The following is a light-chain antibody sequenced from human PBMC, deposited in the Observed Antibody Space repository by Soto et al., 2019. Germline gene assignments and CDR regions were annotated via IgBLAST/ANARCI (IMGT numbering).Light chain of an antibody. V-gene: IGLV2-14*03. CDR2: DVT. CDR3: SSYSSSPPHVV. Sequence: QSALTQPASVSGSPGRSVTISCTGSSSDVGDFNYVSWYQHLPGRAPKLIIYDVTNRPSGISYRFSASKSGRTASLTISGLQAEDDADYYCSSYSSSPPHVVFGGGTKVTVL. CDR1: SSDVGDFNY. J-gene: IGLJ2*01.